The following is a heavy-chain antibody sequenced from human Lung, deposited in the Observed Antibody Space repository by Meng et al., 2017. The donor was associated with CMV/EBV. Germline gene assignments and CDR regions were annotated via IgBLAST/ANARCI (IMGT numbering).Heavy chain of an antibody. J-gene: IGHJ6*03. D-gene: IGHD3-10*01. CDR3: ASDYYGSGSHRWDYYSYMDV. CDR2: IYYSGST. Sequence: SETLSLTCAVSSGSISSYYWRWIRQPPGKGLEWIGYIYYSGSTNYNPSLKSRVTISVDTSKNQFSLKLSSVTAADTAVYYCASDYYGSGSHRWDYYSYMDVWGQGTTVTVSS. CDR1: SGSISSYY. V-gene: IGHV4-59*01.